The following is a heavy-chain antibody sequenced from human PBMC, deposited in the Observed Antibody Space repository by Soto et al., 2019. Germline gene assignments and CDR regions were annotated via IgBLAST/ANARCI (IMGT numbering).Heavy chain of an antibody. CDR3: ARSIRGPRRFNGMDV. V-gene: IGHV2-70*13. J-gene: IGHJ6*02. CDR1: GFSLTSPGMC. D-gene: IGHD1-20*01. CDR2: IERDDDDK. Sequence: PTETLTLSCTFSGFSLTSPGMCVSWIRQPPGKALEWLALIERDDDDKYYSTSLKTRLTISKDTRKNQVVLTMANMDPADTGTYYCARSIRGPRRFNGMDVWGQGTTVTVS.